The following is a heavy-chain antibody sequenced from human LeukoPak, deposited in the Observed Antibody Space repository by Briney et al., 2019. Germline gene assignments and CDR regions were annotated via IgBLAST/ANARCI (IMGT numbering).Heavy chain of an antibody. Sequence: SETLSLTCTVSGDSINSYYWSWIRQPPGKGLEWIGYIYHSGSTNYNPSLKSRVTISIDTSRTQFSLKLSSVIAADTAVYYCARGIGYTFGYDYWGQGALVTVSS. D-gene: IGHD5-12*01. CDR2: IYHSGST. CDR1: GDSINSYY. J-gene: IGHJ4*02. CDR3: ARGIGYTFGYDY. V-gene: IGHV4-59*01.